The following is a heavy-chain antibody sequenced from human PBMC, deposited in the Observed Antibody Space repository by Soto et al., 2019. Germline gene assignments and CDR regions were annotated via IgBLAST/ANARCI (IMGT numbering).Heavy chain of an antibody. V-gene: IGHV3-23*01. CDR2: ISGSGCST. CDR1: GFTFSSYA. J-gene: IGHJ4*02. CDR3: ASRSSGWYFDY. D-gene: IGHD6-19*01. Sequence: EVQVMESGGGLVQPGRYLRLSCAASGFTFSSYAMSWVRQAPGQGLEWVSVISGSGCSTYYADSVTCRFTISIDNSKNTLYLPMNSLRAEDTAVDYCASRSSGWYFDYWRQGTLVTVSS.